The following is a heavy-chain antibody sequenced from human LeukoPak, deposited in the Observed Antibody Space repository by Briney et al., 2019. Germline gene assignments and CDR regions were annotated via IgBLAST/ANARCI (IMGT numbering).Heavy chain of an antibody. Sequence: PSETLSLTCAVYGGSFSGYYWSWIRQPPGKGLEWIGEINHSGSTSYNPSLKSRVTISVDTSKNQFSLKLSSVTAADTAVYYCARYDFWSGYAFDIWGQGTMVTVSS. CDR2: INHSGST. V-gene: IGHV4-34*01. J-gene: IGHJ3*02. D-gene: IGHD3-3*01. CDR1: GGSFSGYY. CDR3: ARYDFWSGYAFDI.